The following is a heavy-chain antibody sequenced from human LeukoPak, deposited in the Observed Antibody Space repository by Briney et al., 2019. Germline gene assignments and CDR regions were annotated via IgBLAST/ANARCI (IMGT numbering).Heavy chain of an antibody. CDR1: GFTFSSYA. J-gene: IGHJ4*02. Sequence: PGGSLRLSCAASGFTFSSYAMSWVRQAPGKGLEWVSAISGSGGSTYYADSVKGRFTISRDNSKNTLYLQVNSLRAEDTAVYYCAKHGEYSSSSDYFDYWGQGTLVTVSS. V-gene: IGHV3-23*01. CDR2: ISGSGGST. CDR3: AKHGEYSSSSDYFDY. D-gene: IGHD5-18*01.